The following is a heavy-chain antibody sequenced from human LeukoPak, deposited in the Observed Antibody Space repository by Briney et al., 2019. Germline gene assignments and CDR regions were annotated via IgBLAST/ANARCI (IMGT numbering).Heavy chain of an antibody. Sequence: PSGTLCLTSAVSGGSFSGYYWRWIRQPPGKGLEWIVEINHSGSTNYNPSLKRRVTISVDTSKNQFSLTLSSVTAADTAVYYCARLRVGEELGFDYWGQGTLVTVSS. CDR3: ARLRVGEELGFDY. CDR2: INHSGST. V-gene: IGHV4-34*01. J-gene: IGHJ4*02. CDR1: GGSFSGYY. D-gene: IGHD3-10*01.